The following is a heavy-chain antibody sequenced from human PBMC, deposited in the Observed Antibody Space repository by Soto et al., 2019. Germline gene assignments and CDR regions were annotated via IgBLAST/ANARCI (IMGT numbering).Heavy chain of an antibody. J-gene: IGHJ4*02. D-gene: IGHD3-22*01. Sequence: SDPKLVNTTQTLTLTCTFSGFSLSTSGMCVSWIRQPPGKALEWLALIDWDDDKYYSTSLKTRLTISKDTSKNQVVLTMTNMDTVDTATHYWARITLNYDDSRGYYNRGKGTPVTVSS. CDR2: IDWDDDK. CDR1: GFSLSTSGMC. CDR3: ARITLNYDDSRGYYN. V-gene: IGHV2-70*01.